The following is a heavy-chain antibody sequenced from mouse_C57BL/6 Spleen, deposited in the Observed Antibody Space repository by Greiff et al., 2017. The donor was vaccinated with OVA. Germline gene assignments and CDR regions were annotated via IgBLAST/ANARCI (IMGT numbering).Heavy chain of an antibody. CDR3: ARGALDAMDY. V-gene: IGHV1-54*01. CDR2: INPGSGGT. CDR1: GYAFTNYL. Sequence: VQRVESGAELVRPGTSVKVSCKASGYAFTNYLIEWVKQRPGQGLEWIGVINPGSGGTNYNEKFKGKATLTADKSSSTAYMQLSSLTSYDAAVYVSARGALDAMDYWGQGTSVTVSS. J-gene: IGHJ4*01.